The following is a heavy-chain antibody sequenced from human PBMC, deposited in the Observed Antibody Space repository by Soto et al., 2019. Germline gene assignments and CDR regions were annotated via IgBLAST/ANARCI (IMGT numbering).Heavy chain of an antibody. V-gene: IGHV1-69*02. Sequence: QVQLVQSGAEVKKPGSSVKVSCKASGGTFSSYTISWVRQAPGQGLEWMGRIIPILGIANYAQKFQGRVTITADKSTSTAYMELSSLSSEDTAVYYCALPPATPGNDAFDIWGQGTMVTVSS. CDR1: GGTFSSYT. D-gene: IGHD2-15*01. J-gene: IGHJ3*02. CDR3: ALPPATPGNDAFDI. CDR2: IIPILGIA.